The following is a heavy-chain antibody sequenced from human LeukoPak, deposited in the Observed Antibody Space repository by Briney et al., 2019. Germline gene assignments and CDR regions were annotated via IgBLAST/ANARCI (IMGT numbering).Heavy chain of an antibody. J-gene: IGHJ4*02. CDR2: IDTSGIT. CDR1: GGSISIYY. CDR3: ARVGDYALKD. V-gene: IGHV4-4*07. Sequence: SETLSLTCTVSGGSISIYYWSWIRQPAGKGLEWIGRIDTSGITNYNPSLKSRVSMSVDTSKNQFSPRLSSVTAADTAVYYCARVGDYALKDWGQGTLVTVSS. D-gene: IGHD3-16*01.